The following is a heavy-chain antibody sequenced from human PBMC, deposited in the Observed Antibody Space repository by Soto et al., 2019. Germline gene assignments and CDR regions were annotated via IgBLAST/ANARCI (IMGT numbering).Heavy chain of an antibody. J-gene: IGHJ6*02. V-gene: IGHV3-11*04. Sequence: PGGSLRLSCVASGFTFTNYYMSWVRQAPGKGLEWVAYISIAGTPIYYADSVKGRFTISRDDAESSLFLHMNSLTAEDTALYYCAKLGSGDYDYYYYGMDVWGQGTTVTVSS. CDR1: GFTFTNYY. CDR2: ISIAGTPI. CDR3: AKLGSGDYDYYYYGMDV. D-gene: IGHD4-17*01.